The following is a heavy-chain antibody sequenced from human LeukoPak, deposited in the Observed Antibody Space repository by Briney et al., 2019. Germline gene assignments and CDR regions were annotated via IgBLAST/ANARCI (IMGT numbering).Heavy chain of an antibody. J-gene: IGHJ6*03. CDR3: ATPPPYYYGSGSYYYMDV. D-gene: IGHD3-10*01. V-gene: IGHV3-20*04. Sequence: GSLRLSCAASGFTFDDYGMSWVRQAPGKGLEWVSGINWNGGSTGYADSVKGRFTISIDNSKNTLYLQMNSLRAEDTAVYYCATPPPYYYGSGSYYYMDVWGKGTTVTVSS. CDR1: GFTFDDYG. CDR2: INWNGGST.